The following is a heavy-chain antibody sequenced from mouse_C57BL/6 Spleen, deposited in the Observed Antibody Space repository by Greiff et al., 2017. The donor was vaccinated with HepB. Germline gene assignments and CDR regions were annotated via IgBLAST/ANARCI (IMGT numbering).Heavy chain of an antibody. CDR1: GYTFTSYW. Sequence: VQLQQSGAELVKPGASVKMSCKASGYTFTSYWITWVKQRPGQGLEWIGDIYPGSGSTNYNEKFKSKATLTVDTSSSTAYMQLSSLTSEDSAVYYCARVYYYGSSFDYWGQGTTLTVSS. D-gene: IGHD1-1*01. V-gene: IGHV1-55*01. CDR2: IYPGSGST. J-gene: IGHJ2*01. CDR3: ARVYYYGSSFDY.